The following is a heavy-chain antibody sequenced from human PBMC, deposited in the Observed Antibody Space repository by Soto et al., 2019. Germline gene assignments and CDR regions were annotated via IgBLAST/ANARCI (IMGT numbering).Heavy chain of an antibody. V-gene: IGHV1-18*04. D-gene: IGHD4-17*01. CDR1: GYTFTSYG. CDR2: ISPLKGRT. J-gene: IGHJ1*01. CDR3: AMDYGDRPEYCKH. Sequence: QVPLVQSGPDLKRPGASMKVSCKASGYTFTSYGISWVRQAPGQGLEWMAWISPLKGRTQYSQKAQGRVTLSTDTSSNAAYMETTTLRVDDTAVYYCAMDYGDRPEYCKHGGQGTLVTVS.